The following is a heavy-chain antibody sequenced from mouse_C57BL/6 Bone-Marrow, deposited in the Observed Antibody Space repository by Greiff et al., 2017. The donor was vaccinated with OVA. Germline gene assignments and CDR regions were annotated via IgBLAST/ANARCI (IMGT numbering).Heavy chain of an antibody. Sequence: EVQRVESGGGLVQSGRSLRLSCATSGFTFSDFYMEWVRQAPGKGLEWIAASRNKANDYTTEYSASVKGRFIVSRDTSQSILYLQMNALRAEDTAIYYCARDVPTWFAYWGQGTLVTVSA. CDR1: GFTFSDFY. CDR2: SRNKANDYTT. V-gene: IGHV7-1*01. J-gene: IGHJ3*01. CDR3: ARDVPTWFAY.